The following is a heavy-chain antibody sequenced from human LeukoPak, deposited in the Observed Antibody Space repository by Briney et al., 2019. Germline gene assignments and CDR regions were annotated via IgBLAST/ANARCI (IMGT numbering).Heavy chain of an antibody. Sequence: GGSLRLSCAASGFTFSSYWMSWVRQAPGKGLEWVANIKQDGSEKYYVDSVKGRFTISRDNAKNSLYLQMNSLRAEDTAVCYCARKVGARENAFDIWGQGTMVTVSS. CDR3: ARKVGARENAFDI. J-gene: IGHJ3*02. CDR2: IKQDGSEK. D-gene: IGHD1-26*01. CDR1: GFTFSSYW. V-gene: IGHV3-7*04.